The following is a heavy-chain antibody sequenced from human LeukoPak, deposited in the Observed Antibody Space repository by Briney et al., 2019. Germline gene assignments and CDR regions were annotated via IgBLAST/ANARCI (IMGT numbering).Heavy chain of an antibody. V-gene: IGHV1-2*02. Sequence: ASVKVSCRASGYTFTGYYMHWVRQAPGQGLEWMGWMNPNSGNTGYAQKFQGRVTMTRDTSISTAYMELSRLRSDDTAVYYCAREGDSSRAFDIWGQGTMVTVSS. D-gene: IGHD3-22*01. CDR3: AREGDSSRAFDI. CDR2: MNPNSGNT. J-gene: IGHJ3*02. CDR1: GYTFTGYY.